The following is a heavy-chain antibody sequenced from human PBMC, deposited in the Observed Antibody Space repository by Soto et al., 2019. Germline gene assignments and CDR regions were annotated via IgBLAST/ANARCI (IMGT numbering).Heavy chain of an antibody. D-gene: IGHD4-17*01. V-gene: IGHV3-30-3*01. CDR2: ISYDGSTK. Sequence: LRLSCAASGFTFTSHAMSWVRQAPGKGLEWVAIISYDGSTKFYADSVKGRFTISRDNAKNTVYLHLKSLRGEDTAVYYCARAQSSTVITSTHFDPWGQGTPVTVSS. CDR1: GFTFTSHA. J-gene: IGHJ5*02. CDR3: ARAQSSTVITSTHFDP.